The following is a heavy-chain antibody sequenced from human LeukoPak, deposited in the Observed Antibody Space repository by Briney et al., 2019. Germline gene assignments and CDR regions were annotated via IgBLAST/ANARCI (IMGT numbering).Heavy chain of an antibody. V-gene: IGHV3-30-3*01. Sequence: AGRSLRLSCAASGFTFSSYAMHWVRQAPGKGLEWVAVISYDGSNKYYADSVKGRFTISRDNSKNTLYLQMNSLRAEDTAVYYCARERREWLLRGWGAFDIWGQGTMVTVSS. CDR3: ARERREWLLRGWGAFDI. CDR1: GFTFSSYA. CDR2: ISYDGSNK. J-gene: IGHJ3*02. D-gene: IGHD3-3*01.